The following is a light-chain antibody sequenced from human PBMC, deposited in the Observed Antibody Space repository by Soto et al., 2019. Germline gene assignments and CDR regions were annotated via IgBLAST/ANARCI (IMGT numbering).Light chain of an antibody. V-gene: IGKV1-5*01. CDR3: QQYDSYSGYT. CDR1: QSISSW. Sequence: DIQMTQSPSTLSASVGDRVTITCRASQSISSWLAWYQQKPGKAPKFLIYDASSLESGVPSRFSGSGSGPEFTLTISSLQPDDFATYYCQQYDSYSGYTFGQGTKLEIK. CDR2: DAS. J-gene: IGKJ2*01.